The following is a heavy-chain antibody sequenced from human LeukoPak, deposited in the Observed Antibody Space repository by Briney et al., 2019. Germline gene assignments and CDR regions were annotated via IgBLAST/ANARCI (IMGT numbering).Heavy chain of an antibody. CDR3: AKDIRYCSSTSCYYYYMDA. CDR2: ISGSGGST. Sequence: GGSLRLSCAASGFTFSSYAMSWVRQAPGKGLEWVSAISGSGGSTYYADSVKGRFTISRDNSKNTLYLQMNSLRAEDTAVYYCAKDIRYCSSTSCYYYYMDAWGKGTTVTVSS. D-gene: IGHD2-2*01. CDR1: GFTFSSYA. J-gene: IGHJ6*03. V-gene: IGHV3-23*01.